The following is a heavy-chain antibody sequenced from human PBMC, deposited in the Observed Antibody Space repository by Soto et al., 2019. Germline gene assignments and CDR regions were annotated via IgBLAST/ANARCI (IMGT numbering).Heavy chain of an antibody. D-gene: IGHD6-13*01. CDR3: ARVGIAAAGNLLYYYYGMDV. V-gene: IGHV1-2*04. J-gene: IGHJ6*02. Sequence: QVQLVQSGAEVKKPGASVKVSCKASGYTFTGYYMHWVRQAPGQGLEWMGWINPNSGGTNYAQKFQGWVTMTRDTSISTAYKELSRLRSDDTAVYYCARVGIAAAGNLLYYYYGMDVWGQGTTVTVSS. CDR1: GYTFTGYY. CDR2: INPNSGGT.